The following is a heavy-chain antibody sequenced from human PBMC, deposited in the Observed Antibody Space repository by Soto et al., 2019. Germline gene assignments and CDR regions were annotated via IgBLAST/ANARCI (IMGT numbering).Heavy chain of an antibody. Sequence: GGSLRLSCAASGFTFSSYAMTWVRQAPGKGLEWVSTISGSGGTTYYADSVKGRFTISRDNSKNTLFLQMNSLRADDTAIYYCAKDLYGDFDYWGQGTLVTVSS. J-gene: IGHJ4*02. CDR3: AKDLYGDFDY. V-gene: IGHV3-23*01. CDR2: ISGSGGTT. D-gene: IGHD4-17*01. CDR1: GFTFSSYA.